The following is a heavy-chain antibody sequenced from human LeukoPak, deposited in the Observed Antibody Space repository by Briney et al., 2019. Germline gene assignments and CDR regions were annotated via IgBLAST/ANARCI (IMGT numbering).Heavy chain of an antibody. Sequence: SETLSLTCAVYGGSFSGYYWSWIRQPPGKGLEWIGEINHSGSTNYNPSLKSRVTISVDTSKNRFSLKLSSVTAADTAVYYCASGVPAEPYYYYYYYMDVWGKGTTVTVSS. D-gene: IGHD2-2*01. J-gene: IGHJ6*03. CDR1: GGSFSGYY. CDR3: ASGVPAEPYYYYYYYMDV. V-gene: IGHV4-34*01. CDR2: INHSGST.